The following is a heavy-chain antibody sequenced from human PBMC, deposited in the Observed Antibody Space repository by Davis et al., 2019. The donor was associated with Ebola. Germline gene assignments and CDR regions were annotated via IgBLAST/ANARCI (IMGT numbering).Heavy chain of an antibody. CDR2: ISSSGSSI. CDR1: GLTFSGYY. CDR3: TRGYSDSDY. J-gene: IGHJ4*02. Sequence: GESLKISCAGSGLTFSGYYMSWIRQAPGKGLECISYISSSGSSIYYADSVKGRFTISRDNAKNSLYLQMNGLRAEDTAVYYCTRGYSDSDYWGQGTLVTVSS. V-gene: IGHV3-11*04. D-gene: IGHD4-11*01.